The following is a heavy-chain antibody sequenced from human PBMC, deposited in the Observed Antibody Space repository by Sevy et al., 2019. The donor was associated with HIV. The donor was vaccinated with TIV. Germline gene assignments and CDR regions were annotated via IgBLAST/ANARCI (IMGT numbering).Heavy chain of an antibody. V-gene: IGHV3-30-3*01. D-gene: IGHD2-2*02. CDR2: ISYDGSNK. J-gene: IGHJ4*02. Sequence: GGSLRLSCAASGFTFSSYAMHWVRQAPGKGLEWVAVISYDGSNKYYADSVKGRFTSSRDNSKNTLYLQMNSLRAEDTAVYYCARGDIVVVPAAIPALDYWGQGTLVTVSS. CDR1: GFTFSSYA. CDR3: ARGDIVVVPAAIPALDY.